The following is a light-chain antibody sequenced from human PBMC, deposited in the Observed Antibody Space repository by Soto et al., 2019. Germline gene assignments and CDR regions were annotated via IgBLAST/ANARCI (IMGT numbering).Light chain of an antibody. Sequence: DIQMTQSPSSLSGSVGDRLSITCRASQGISNALAWYQQKPGKVPKLLIYAASTLQSGVPSRFSGNGSGTYFTLNISSLQPEDVASYYCQKYDSAPWTFGQGTKVDI. J-gene: IGKJ1*01. V-gene: IGKV1-27*01. CDR2: AAS. CDR3: QKYDSAPWT. CDR1: QGISNA.